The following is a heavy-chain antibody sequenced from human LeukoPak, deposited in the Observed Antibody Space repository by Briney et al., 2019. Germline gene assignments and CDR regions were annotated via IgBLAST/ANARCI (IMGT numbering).Heavy chain of an antibody. Sequence: GGSLRLSCAASGFTFSDYYMSWIRQAPGKGLEWISYISSSTYTNYADSVKGRFTISRDNAKNSMYLQMNSLRAEDTAVYYCARISGRYVFGYWGQGTLVTVSS. CDR3: ARISGRYVFGY. D-gene: IGHD1-26*01. J-gene: IGHJ4*02. CDR1: GFTFSDYY. CDR2: ISSSTYT. V-gene: IGHV3-11*03.